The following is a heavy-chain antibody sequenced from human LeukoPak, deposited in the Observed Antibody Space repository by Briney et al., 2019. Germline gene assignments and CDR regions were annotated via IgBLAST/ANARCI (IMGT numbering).Heavy chain of an antibody. CDR2: ISNSGTTI. J-gene: IGHJ5*02. D-gene: IGHD3-10*01. CDR1: GFTFSDYY. CDR3: ARALAGFSFDP. Sequence: GGSLRLSCAASGFTFSDYYMSWIRQAPGKGLEWVSYISNSGTTIYYADSVKGRFTISRDNAKNSLYLQMSSLRAEDTAMYYCARALAGFSFDPWGQGTLVTVSS. V-gene: IGHV3-11*01.